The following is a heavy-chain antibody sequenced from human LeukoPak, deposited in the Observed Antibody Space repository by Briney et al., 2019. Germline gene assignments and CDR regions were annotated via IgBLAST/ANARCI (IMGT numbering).Heavy chain of an antibody. J-gene: IGHJ4*02. Sequence: SRTLSLTCAISGDSVSSNSAAWNWIRQSPSRGLERLGRTYYRSKWRNDYAVSVKSRITINPDTSKNQFSLQLKSVTPEDTAVYYCVGEGGMAEAAFDYWGQGTLVTVSS. CDR2: TYYRSKWRN. D-gene: IGHD6-19*01. CDR3: VGEGGMAEAAFDY. CDR1: GDSVSSNSAA. V-gene: IGHV6-1*01.